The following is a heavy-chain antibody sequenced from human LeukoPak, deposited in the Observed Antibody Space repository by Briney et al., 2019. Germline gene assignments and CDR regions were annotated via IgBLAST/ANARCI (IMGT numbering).Heavy chain of an antibody. Sequence: GGSLRLSCAASGFSFSDYSINWVRQAPGKGLEWVSFISSGSSTIDYSDSVKGRFTISRDNAKNSVYLQMNSLRAEDTAVYYCARVYRNEEDFWTPNNYMDVWGKETTVTVSS. V-gene: IGHV3-48*01. CDR3: ARVYRNEEDFWTPNNYMDV. CDR2: ISSGSSTI. J-gene: IGHJ6*04. CDR1: GFSFSDYS. D-gene: IGHD3/OR15-3a*01.